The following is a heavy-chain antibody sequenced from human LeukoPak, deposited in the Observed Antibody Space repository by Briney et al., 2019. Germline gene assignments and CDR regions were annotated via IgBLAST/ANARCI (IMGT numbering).Heavy chain of an antibody. Sequence: ASVKVCCKVSGYTLTELSMHWVRQAPGKGLEWMGGFDPEDGETIYAQKFQGRVTMTEDTSTDTAYMELSSLRSEDTAVYYCATDSGLWEKTGAFDIWGQGTMVTVSS. CDR3: ATDSGLWEKTGAFDI. J-gene: IGHJ3*02. V-gene: IGHV1-24*01. CDR2: FDPEDGET. CDR1: GYTLTELS. D-gene: IGHD4/OR15-4a*01.